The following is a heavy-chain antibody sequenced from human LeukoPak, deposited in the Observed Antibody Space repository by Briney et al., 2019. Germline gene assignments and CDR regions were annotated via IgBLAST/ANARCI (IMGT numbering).Heavy chain of an antibody. V-gene: IGHV4-28*01. D-gene: IGHD2-15*01. J-gene: IGHJ4*02. CDR3: ARVGYCSGGSCSGLDY. CDR1: GYSISSSNW. CDR2: IYYSGST. Sequence: SETLSLTCAVSGYSISSSNWWGWIRQPPGKGLEWIGYIYYSGSTYYNPSLKSRVTMSVDTSKNQFSLKLSSVTAVDTAVYYCARVGYCSGGSCSGLDYWGPGTLVTVSS.